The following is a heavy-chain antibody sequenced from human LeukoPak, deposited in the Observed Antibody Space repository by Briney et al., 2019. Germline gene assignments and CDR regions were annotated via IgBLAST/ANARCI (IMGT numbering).Heavy chain of an antibody. CDR3: ARDLNWETY. Sequence: PGGSLGLSCAASGFTFSSYWMTWVRQAPGRGLEWVANINQDGSEKYYVDSVKGRFTISRDNAKNSLYLQMNSLRAEDTAVYYCARDLNWETYWGQGTLVTVSS. J-gene: IGHJ4*02. CDR2: INQDGSEK. D-gene: IGHD7-27*01. V-gene: IGHV3-7*01. CDR1: GFTFSSYW.